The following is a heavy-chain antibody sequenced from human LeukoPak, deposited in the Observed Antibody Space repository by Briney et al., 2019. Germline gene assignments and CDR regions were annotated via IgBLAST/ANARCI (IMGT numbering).Heavy chain of an antibody. CDR2: ISAYNGNT. J-gene: IGHJ3*02. D-gene: IGHD3-10*01. Sequence: ASVKVSCKASGYTFTSYGISWVRQAPGQGLEWLGWISAYNGNTNYAQKLQGRVTMTEDTSTDTAYMELSSLRSEDTAVYYCATGGGNAFDIWGQGTMVTVSS. V-gene: IGHV1-18*01. CDR3: ATGGGNAFDI. CDR1: GYTFTSYG.